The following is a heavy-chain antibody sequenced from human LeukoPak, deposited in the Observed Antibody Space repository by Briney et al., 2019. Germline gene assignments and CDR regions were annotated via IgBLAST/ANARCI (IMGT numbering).Heavy chain of an antibody. V-gene: IGHV4-34*01. CDR3: ARGITIFKN. D-gene: IGHD3-9*01. CDR2: INHSGST. Sequence: SETLSLTCTVPGGSISSYYWSWIRQPPGKGLEWIGEINHSGSTNYNPSLKSRVTISVDTSKNQFSLKLSSVTAADTAVYYCARGITIFKNWGQGTLVTVSS. J-gene: IGHJ4*02. CDR1: GGSISSYY.